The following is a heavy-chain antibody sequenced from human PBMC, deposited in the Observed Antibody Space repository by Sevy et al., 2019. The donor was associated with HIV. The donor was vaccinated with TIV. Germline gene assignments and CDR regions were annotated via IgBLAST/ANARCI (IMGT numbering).Heavy chain of an antibody. D-gene: IGHD5-12*01. Sequence: SETLSLTCTVSGGSISSSSYYWGWIRQPPGKWLEWIGSIYYSGSTYYNPSLKSRVTISVDTSKNQFSLKLSSVTAADTAVYYCARLGVEMATSGYFDYWGQGTLVTVSS. V-gene: IGHV4-39*01. CDR2: IYYSGST. CDR1: GGSISSSSYY. CDR3: ARLGVEMATSGYFDY. J-gene: IGHJ4*02.